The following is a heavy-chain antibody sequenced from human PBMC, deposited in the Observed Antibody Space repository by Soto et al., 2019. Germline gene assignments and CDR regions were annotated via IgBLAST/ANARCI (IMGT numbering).Heavy chain of an antibody. V-gene: IGHV3-9*01. D-gene: IGHD6-19*01. J-gene: IGHJ6*03. Sequence: GGSLRLSCAASGFTFDDYAMHWVRQAPGKGLEWVSGISWNSGSIGYADSVKGRFTISRDNAKNSLYLQMNSLRAEDTALYYFAKDAQYSSGYHYYYYMDVWGKGTTVTVSS. CDR1: GFTFDDYA. CDR2: ISWNSGSI. CDR3: AKDAQYSSGYHYYYYMDV.